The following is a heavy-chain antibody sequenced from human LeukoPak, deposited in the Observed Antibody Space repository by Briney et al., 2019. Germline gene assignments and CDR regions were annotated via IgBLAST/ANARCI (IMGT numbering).Heavy chain of an antibody. J-gene: IGHJ4*02. V-gene: IGHV4-39*07. CDR3: ARVTYYYDRHFDY. Sequence: SETLSLTCTVSGGSISSRDYYWGWFRQPPGKGLEWIGIIYYSGSTYYNPSLKSRVTVSVDTSKNQFSLKLSSVTAADTAVYYCARVTYYYDRHFDYWGQGTLVTVSS. D-gene: IGHD3-22*01. CDR1: GGSISSRDYY. CDR2: IYYSGST.